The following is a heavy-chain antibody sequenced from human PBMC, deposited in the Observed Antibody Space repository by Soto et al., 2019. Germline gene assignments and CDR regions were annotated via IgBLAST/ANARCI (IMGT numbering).Heavy chain of an antibody. D-gene: IGHD3-10*01. V-gene: IGHV3-30-3*01. Sequence: GGSLRLSCAASGFTFSSYAMHWVRQAPGKGLEWVAVISYDGSNKYYADSVKGRFTISRDNSKNTLYLQMNSLRAEDTAVYYCARAYYGSGKGYYYYYYGMDVWGQGTTVTVSS. CDR1: GFTFSSYA. J-gene: IGHJ6*02. CDR2: ISYDGSNK. CDR3: ARAYYGSGKGYYYYYYGMDV.